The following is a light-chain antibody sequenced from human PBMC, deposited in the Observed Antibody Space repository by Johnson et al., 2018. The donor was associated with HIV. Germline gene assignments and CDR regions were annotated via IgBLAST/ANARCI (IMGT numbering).Light chain of an antibody. Sequence: QSALTQPPSVSAAPGQKVTISCSGSSSNIGDNSVSWYQQLPGTAPKLLIYDNNKRPSGIPDRFSGSKSGTSATLGITGLQTGDEADYYCGTWDTSLSAGVFGPGTKVSVL. J-gene: IGLJ1*01. CDR1: SSNIGDNS. V-gene: IGLV1-51*01. CDR2: DNN. CDR3: GTWDTSLSAGV.